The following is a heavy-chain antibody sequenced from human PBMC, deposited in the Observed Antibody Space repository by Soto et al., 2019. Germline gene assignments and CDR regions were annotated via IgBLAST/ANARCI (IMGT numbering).Heavy chain of an antibody. CDR2: IFSNDEK. V-gene: IGHV2-26*01. D-gene: IGHD2-15*01. CDR1: GFSLSNARMG. CDR3: ARIQLGSVVTPFDY. J-gene: IGHJ4*02. Sequence: QVTLKESGPVLVKPTEPLTLTCTVSGFSLSNARMGVSWIRQPPGKALEWLAHIFSNDEKSYSTSLKSRLTVSKDTSKSQVVLTMANMDPVDTATFYCARIQLGSVVTPFDYWGQGTLVTVSS.